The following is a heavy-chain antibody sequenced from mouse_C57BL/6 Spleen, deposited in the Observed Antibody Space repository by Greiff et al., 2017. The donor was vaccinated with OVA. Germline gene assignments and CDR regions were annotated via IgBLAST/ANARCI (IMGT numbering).Heavy chain of an antibody. CDR1: GYTFTGYW. V-gene: IGHV1-9*01. Sequence: QVQLQQSGAELMKPGASVKLSCKATGYTFTGYWIEWVKQRPGHGLEWIGEILPGSGSTNYNEKFKGKATFTADTSSNTAYMQLSSLTTEDSAVYNGAKSMYRIPRWCAYWGQGTLVTVSA. J-gene: IGHJ3*01. D-gene: IGHD2-12*01. CDR2: ILPGSGST. CDR3: AKSMYRIPRWCAY.